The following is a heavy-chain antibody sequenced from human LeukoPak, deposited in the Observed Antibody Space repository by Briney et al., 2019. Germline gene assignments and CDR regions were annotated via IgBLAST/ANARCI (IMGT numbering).Heavy chain of an antibody. V-gene: IGHV4-4*07. CDR2: IYTSGST. CDR1: GGSISSYY. J-gene: IGHJ5*02. Sequence: PSETLSLTCTVSGGSISSYYWSWIRQPAGKGLEWIGRIYTSGSTNYNPSLKSRVTMSVDTSKNQFSLKLSSVTAADTAVYYCAIGSIVGYCSSTSCRNCFDPWGQGTLVTVSS. CDR3: AIGSIVGYCSSTSCRNCFDP. D-gene: IGHD2-2*01.